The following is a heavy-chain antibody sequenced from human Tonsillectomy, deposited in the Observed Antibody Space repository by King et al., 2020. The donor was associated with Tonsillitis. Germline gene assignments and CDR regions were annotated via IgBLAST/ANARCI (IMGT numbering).Heavy chain of an antibody. V-gene: IGHV1-18*04. CDR1: GYSFTTYG. CDR2: ISAYKGNT. D-gene: IGHD2-15*01. J-gene: IGHJ4*02. Sequence: QLVQSGSEVKKPGASVKVSCKASGYSFTTYGIIWVRQAPGQGLEWMGWISAYKGNTNYAQKFQGRVTMTTDTSTSTAYMELRGLRSDDTAVYYCAREMAGYCSGGTCNPSSDYWGQGTLVTVYS. CDR3: AREMAGYCSGGTCNPSSDY.